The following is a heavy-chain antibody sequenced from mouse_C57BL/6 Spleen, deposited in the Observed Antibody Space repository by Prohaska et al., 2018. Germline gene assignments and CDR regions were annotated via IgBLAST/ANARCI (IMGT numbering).Heavy chain of an antibody. CDR2: INPNNGGT. Sequence: GKPGASVKISCMASGYTFTDYYMNWVKQSHGKSLEWIGDINPNNGGTSYNQKFKVKATLTIDKSSSTAYMELRSLTSEDSAGYYCARGGTTVVGNYWGQGTTLTVSS. J-gene: IGHJ2*01. CDR1: GYTFTDYY. CDR3: ARGGTTVVGNY. V-gene: IGHV1-26*01. D-gene: IGHD1-1*01.